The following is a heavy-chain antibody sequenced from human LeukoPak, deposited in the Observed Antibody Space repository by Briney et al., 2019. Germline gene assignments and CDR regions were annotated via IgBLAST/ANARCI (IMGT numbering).Heavy chain of an antibody. J-gene: IGHJ5*02. D-gene: IGHD4-17*01. V-gene: IGHV4-61*05. Sequence: SETLSLTCTVSGGSISSNNYYWGWIRQPPGKGLEWIGYIYYSGSTNYNPSLKSRVTISVDTSKNQFSLKLSSVTAADTAVYYCARVHYGDYHTNWFDPWGQGTLVTVSS. CDR1: GGSISSNNYY. CDR2: IYYSGST. CDR3: ARVHYGDYHTNWFDP.